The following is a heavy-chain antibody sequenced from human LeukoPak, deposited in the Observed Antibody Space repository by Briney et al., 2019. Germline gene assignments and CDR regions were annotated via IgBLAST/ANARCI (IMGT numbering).Heavy chain of an antibody. Sequence: GESLKISCKGSGYSFTSYWIGWVRQMPGKGLEWMGIIYPGDSDTRYSPSFQGQVTISADKSISTAYLQWSSLKASDTAMYYCARRSDSREYCSSTSCYTHFDYWGQGTLVTVSS. CDR3: ARRSDSREYCSSTSCYTHFDY. CDR1: GYSFTSYW. J-gene: IGHJ4*02. V-gene: IGHV5-51*01. D-gene: IGHD2-2*02. CDR2: IYPGDSDT.